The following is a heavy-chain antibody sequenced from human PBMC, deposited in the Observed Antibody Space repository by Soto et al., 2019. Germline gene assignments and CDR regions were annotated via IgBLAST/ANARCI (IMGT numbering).Heavy chain of an antibody. D-gene: IGHD3-16*01. Sequence: PGGSLRLSCAASGFTVSSNYMSLVRQAPGKGLEWVSVIYSGGSTYYADSVKGRFTISRDNSKNTLYLQMNSLRAEDTAVYYCASPFGLHTSFDYWGQGTLVTVSS. CDR3: ASPFGLHTSFDY. CDR2: IYSGGST. CDR1: GFTVSSNY. V-gene: IGHV3-66*01. J-gene: IGHJ4*02.